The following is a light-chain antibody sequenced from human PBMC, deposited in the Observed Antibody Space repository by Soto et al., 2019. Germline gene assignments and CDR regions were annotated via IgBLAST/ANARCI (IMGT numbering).Light chain of an antibody. J-gene: IGKJ4*02. CDR2: GAS. CDR3: QQYGSSPLT. V-gene: IGKV3-20*01. CDR1: QSVSSSY. Sequence: EIVLTQSPGTLSLSPGXRATLSCRASQSVSSSYLAWYQQKPGQAPRLLIYGASSRATGIPDRFSGSGSGTDFTLTIRRLEPEDFAVYYCQQYGSSPLTFGGGTKV.